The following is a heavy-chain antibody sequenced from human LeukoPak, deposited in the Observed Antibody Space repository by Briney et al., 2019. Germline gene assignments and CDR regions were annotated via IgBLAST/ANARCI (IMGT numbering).Heavy chain of an antibody. CDR2: ISAYNGNT. J-gene: IGHJ5*02. Sequence: GASVKVSCKASGYTFTSYGISWVRQAPGQGLEWMGWISAYNGNTNYAQKLQGRVTMTTDTSTSTAYMELRSLRSDDTAVYYCARDKTLPGIAAAANWFDPWGQGTLVTVSS. D-gene: IGHD6-13*01. CDR3: ARDKTLPGIAAAANWFDP. CDR1: GYTFTSYG. V-gene: IGHV1-18*01.